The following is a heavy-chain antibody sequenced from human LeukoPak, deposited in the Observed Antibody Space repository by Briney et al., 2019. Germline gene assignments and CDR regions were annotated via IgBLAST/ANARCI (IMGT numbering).Heavy chain of an antibody. D-gene: IGHD2-2*01. J-gene: IGHJ3*02. CDR2: INWNGGST. V-gene: IGHV3-20*04. CDR1: GFTFDDYG. CDR3: ARARSPANAFDI. Sequence: PGGSLRLSCAASGFTFDDYGMSWVRQAPGKGLEWVSGINWNGGSTGYADSVKGRFTISRDNAKNSRYLQMNSLRAEDTALYYCARARSPANAFDIWGQGTMVTVSS.